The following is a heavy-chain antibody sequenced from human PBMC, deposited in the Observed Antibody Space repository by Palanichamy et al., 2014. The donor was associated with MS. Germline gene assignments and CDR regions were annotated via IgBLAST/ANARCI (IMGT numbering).Heavy chain of an antibody. Sequence: QVHLLQSGAEVKKPGASVKVSCKASGYNFTSDAMHWVRQAPGQRLEWMGWVDSGKGKTKYSQRFQGRLTITWDTSATTVYMDLSSLRSEDTAVYYCARTTNRDFYYGIDVWGQGTTVTVSS. CDR1: GYNFTSDA. CDR2: VDSGKGKT. D-gene: IGHD1-1*01. CDR3: ARTTNRDFYYGIDV. V-gene: IGHV1-3*01. J-gene: IGHJ6*02.